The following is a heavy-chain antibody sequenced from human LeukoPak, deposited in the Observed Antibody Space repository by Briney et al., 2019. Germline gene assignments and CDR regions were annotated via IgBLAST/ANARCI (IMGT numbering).Heavy chain of an antibody. D-gene: IGHD1-26*01. V-gene: IGHV4-59*08. CDR3: ARHGTLDY. Sequence: TSETLSLTCTVSGGSISSYYWSWIRQPPGKGLEWIGYIYYSGRTKYNPSLKSRVTISVDTSKNQFSLKLNSVTAADTAVYYCARHGTLDYWGQGTLVTVSS. CDR1: GGSISSYY. J-gene: IGHJ4*02. CDR2: IYYSGRT.